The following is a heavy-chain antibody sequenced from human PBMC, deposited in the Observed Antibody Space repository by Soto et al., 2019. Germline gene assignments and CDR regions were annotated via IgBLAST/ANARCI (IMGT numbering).Heavy chain of an antibody. Sequence: SETLSLTWTVSGGSLSRYSWSWVRPPPGEGLDWIGYIYYSGSTNYNPSLKSRVTISVDTSKNQFSLKLSSVTAEDTAVYYCATWGGIASPTYDGSQAPYDFWGQGTLVTVSS. CDR2: IYYSGST. J-gene: IGHJ4*02. D-gene: IGHD3-16*01. CDR1: GGSLSRYS. V-gene: IGHV4-59*01. CDR3: ATWGGIASPTYDGSQAPYDF.